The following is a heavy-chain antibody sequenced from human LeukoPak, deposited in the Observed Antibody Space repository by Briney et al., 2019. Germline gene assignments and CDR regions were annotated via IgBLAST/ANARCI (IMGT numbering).Heavy chain of an antibody. J-gene: IGHJ4*02. CDR2: ISSAGSII. V-gene: IGHV3-48*03. CDR3: ASTPLKNCGGDCYYFDY. CDR1: GFTFSSYE. Sequence: GGSLRLSCAASGFTFSSYEMHWVRQAPGKGLEWISYISSAGSIIYYADSVKGRFTISRDNPKSSLYLQMSSLRAEDTAMYYCASTPLKNCGGDCYYFDYWGQGTLVTVSS. D-gene: IGHD2-21*02.